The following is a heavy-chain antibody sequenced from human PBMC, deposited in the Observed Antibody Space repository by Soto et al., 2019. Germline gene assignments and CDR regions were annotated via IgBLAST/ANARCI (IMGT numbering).Heavy chain of an antibody. CDR2: ISSSSSYI. CDR1: GFTFSSYS. D-gene: IGHD3-22*01. Sequence: GGSLRLSCAASGFTFSSYSMNWVRQAPGKGLEWVSSISSSSSYIYYADSVKGRFTISRDNAKNSLYLQMNSLRAEDTAVYYCAREGEITMIVVVRPDAFDIWGQGTMVTVSS. CDR3: AREGEITMIVVVRPDAFDI. V-gene: IGHV3-21*01. J-gene: IGHJ3*02.